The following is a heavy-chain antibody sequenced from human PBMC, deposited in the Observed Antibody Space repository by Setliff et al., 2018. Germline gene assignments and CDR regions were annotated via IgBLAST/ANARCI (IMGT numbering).Heavy chain of an antibody. V-gene: IGHV4-38-2*02. CDR3: AREQWLDPPGYYYMDV. CDR2: IGHTGSI. D-gene: IGHD6-19*01. J-gene: IGHJ6*03. Sequence: TLSLTCTVSGYSISSGYIWGWIRQPPGKGLEWVGNIGHTGSINYNPSLKSRVTMSIDTSKNQFSLKLNSVTAADMAVYYCAREQWLDPPGYYYMDVWAKGTTVTVSS. CDR1: GYSISSGYI.